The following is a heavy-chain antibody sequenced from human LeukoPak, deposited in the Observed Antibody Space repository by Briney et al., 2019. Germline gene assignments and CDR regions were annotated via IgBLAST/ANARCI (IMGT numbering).Heavy chain of an antibody. J-gene: IGHJ4*02. V-gene: IGHV4-39*07. Sequence: SETLSLTCTVSGGSISSSYYYWGWIRQPPGKGLEWIGSIYYSGSTYYNPSLKSRVTISVDTSKNQFSLKLSSVAAADTAVYYCARDYGDYFDYWGQGTLVTVSS. D-gene: IGHD4-17*01. CDR2: IYYSGST. CDR3: ARDYGDYFDY. CDR1: GGSISSSYYY.